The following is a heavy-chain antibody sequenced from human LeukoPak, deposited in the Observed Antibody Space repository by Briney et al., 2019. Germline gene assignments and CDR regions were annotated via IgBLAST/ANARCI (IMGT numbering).Heavy chain of an antibody. J-gene: IGHJ4*02. CDR1: GGSISSSSYY. CDR2: IYYSGST. V-gene: IGHV4-39*07. D-gene: IGHD5-24*01. Sequence: SETLSLTCTVSGGSISSSSYYWGWIRQPPGKGLEWIGNIYYSGSTYYNPSLKSRVTISVDTSKNQFSLKLSSVTATDTAVYYCAREQRWLQSLDYWGQGTLVTVSS. CDR3: AREQRWLQSLDY.